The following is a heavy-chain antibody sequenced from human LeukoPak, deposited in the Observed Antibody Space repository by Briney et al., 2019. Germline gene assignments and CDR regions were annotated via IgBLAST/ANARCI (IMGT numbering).Heavy chain of an antibody. Sequence: PGGSLRLSCAASGLTFSSYAMNWVRQAPGKGLEWVSSISGGAGGAAYADSVKGRFTMSRDNSKNTLYLQMNSLRAEDTAVYYCAQDGGSGPGSYYPDSWGQGTLVTVSS. D-gene: IGHD3-10*01. V-gene: IGHV3-23*01. CDR3: AQDGGSGPGSYYPDS. J-gene: IGHJ4*02. CDR2: ISGGAGGA. CDR1: GLTFSSYA.